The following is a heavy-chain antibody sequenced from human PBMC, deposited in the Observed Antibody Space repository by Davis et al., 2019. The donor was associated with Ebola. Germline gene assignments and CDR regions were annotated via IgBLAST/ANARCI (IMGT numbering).Heavy chain of an antibody. D-gene: IGHD1-14*01. Sequence: PGGSLRLSCAASGFTVSSNYMGWVRQAPGKGLEWVSVIYSGGSTYYADSVKGRFTISRDNSKNTLYLQMNSLRAEDTAVYYCARDPLPGEPYYYGMDVWGQGTTVTVSS. CDR1: GFTVSSNY. V-gene: IGHV3-66*01. J-gene: IGHJ6*02. CDR2: IYSGGST. CDR3: ARDPLPGEPYYYGMDV.